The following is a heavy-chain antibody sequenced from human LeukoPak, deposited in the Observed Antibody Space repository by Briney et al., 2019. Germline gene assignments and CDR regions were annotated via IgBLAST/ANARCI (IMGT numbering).Heavy chain of an antibody. CDR1: GFTFSSYW. Sequence: GGSLRLSCAASGFTFSSYWMSWVRQAPGKGLEWVANIKQDGSEKYYVDSVKGRFTISRDNAKNSLYLQMNSLRAEDTAVYYCAGRYCTNGVCYFDYWGQGTLVTVSS. D-gene: IGHD2-8*01. CDR2: IKQDGSEK. J-gene: IGHJ4*02. V-gene: IGHV3-7*01. CDR3: AGRYCTNGVCYFDY.